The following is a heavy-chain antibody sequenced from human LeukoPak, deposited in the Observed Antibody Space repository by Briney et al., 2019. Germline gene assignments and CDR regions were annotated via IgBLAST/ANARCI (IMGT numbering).Heavy chain of an antibody. CDR3: TRGYYGSGKFDY. V-gene: IGHV3-33*01. J-gene: IGHJ4*02. CDR1: GFNFNTYG. Sequence: GGSLRLSCRASGFNFNTYGIHWVRQAPGKGLEWVAVTWYDGSIKYYGDSVKGRLTISRDNTKNTVYLQMNSLRAEDTAAYYCTRGYYGSGKFDYWGQGTLLTVSS. D-gene: IGHD3-10*01. CDR2: TWYDGSIK.